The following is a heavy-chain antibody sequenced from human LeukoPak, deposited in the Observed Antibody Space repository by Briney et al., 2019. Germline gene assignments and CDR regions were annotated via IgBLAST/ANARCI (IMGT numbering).Heavy chain of an antibody. J-gene: IGHJ5*02. V-gene: IGHV4-30-2*01. CDR1: GGSISSGGYS. CDR2: IYHSGST. Sequence: SQTLSLTCAVSGGSISSGGYSWSWIRQPPGKGLEWIGYIYHSGSTYYNPSLKSRVTISVDRSKNQFSLKLSSVTAADTAVYYCARGRRHWFDPWGQGTLVTVSS. CDR3: ARGRRHWFDP.